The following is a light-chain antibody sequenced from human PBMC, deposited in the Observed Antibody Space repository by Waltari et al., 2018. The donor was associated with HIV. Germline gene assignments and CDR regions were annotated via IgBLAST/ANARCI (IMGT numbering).Light chain of an antibody. J-gene: IGKJ4*01. V-gene: IGKV3-11*01. CDR2: DAS. Sequence: LVLTQSRDTLSLSPGSAATGSCRASESVVKYLAWYQQKPGQAPRLLIYDASNRATGIPARFSGDGSGTDFTLTISSLEPEDFALYYCQQRNRWPPTFGGGTKVEIK. CDR1: ESVVKY. CDR3: QQRNRWPPT.